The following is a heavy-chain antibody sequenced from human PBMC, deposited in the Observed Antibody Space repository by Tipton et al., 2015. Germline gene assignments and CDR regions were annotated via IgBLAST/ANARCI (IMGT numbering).Heavy chain of an antibody. D-gene: IGHD2-2*01. CDR2: INPDGTST. J-gene: IGHJ4*02. CDR3: AKVYRSHSSTLDY. CDR1: GFTFNTHW. V-gene: IGHV3-74*03. Sequence: SLRLSCAASGFTFNTHWMNWVRQAPGKGLEWISRINPDGTSTAYADSVRGRFTISRDNSKNMVYLQMNSPRGEDTAVYFCAKVYRSHSSTLDYWGQGILVTVSS.